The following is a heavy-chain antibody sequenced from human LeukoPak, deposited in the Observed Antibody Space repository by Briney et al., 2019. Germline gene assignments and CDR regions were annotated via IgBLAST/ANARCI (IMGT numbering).Heavy chain of an antibody. D-gene: IGHD3-10*01. CDR1: GGSISSSSAY. J-gene: IGHJ4*02. V-gene: IGHV4-39*07. Sequence: SETLSLTCTVSGGSISSSSAYWGWIRQPPGKGLEWIGSIYYSKNTFYNPSLKSRVTISVDTSKNQFSLKLSSVTAADTAVYYCARRKTTMVRGVIDYWGQGTLVTVSS. CDR2: IYYSKNT. CDR3: ARRKTTMVRGVIDY.